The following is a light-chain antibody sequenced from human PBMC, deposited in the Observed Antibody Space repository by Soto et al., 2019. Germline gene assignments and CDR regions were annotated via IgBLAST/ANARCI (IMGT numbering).Light chain of an antibody. CDR3: HQRQSWPRT. V-gene: IGKV3D-11*03. J-gene: IGKJ1*01. Sequence: EIVLTQSPATLSLSPGEGATLSCRASQAVNTRLAWYQHKPGQAPRLLIYLTSNRAAGIPARFSGSGSGTDFTLTISDVEPEDFAVYYCHQRQSWPRTFGQGTKVDIK. CDR1: QAVNTR. CDR2: LTS.